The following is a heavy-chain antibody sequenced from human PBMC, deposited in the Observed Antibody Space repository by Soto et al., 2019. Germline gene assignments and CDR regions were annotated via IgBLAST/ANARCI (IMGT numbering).Heavy chain of an antibody. CDR3: ARDTHNPSGSYEWFDP. Sequence: ASVKVSCKASGYTFTSYAMHWVRQAPGQRLEWMGWINAGNGNTKYSQKFQGRVTITRDTSASTAYMELSSLRSEDTAVYYCARDTHNPSGSYEWFDPWGQGTLVTVSS. CDR1: GYTFTSYA. D-gene: IGHD1-26*01. J-gene: IGHJ5*02. V-gene: IGHV1-3*01. CDR2: INAGNGNT.